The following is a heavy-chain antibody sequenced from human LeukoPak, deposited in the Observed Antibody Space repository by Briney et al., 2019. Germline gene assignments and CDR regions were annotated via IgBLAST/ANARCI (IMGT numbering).Heavy chain of an antibody. Sequence: SETLSLTCTVSRGSITNYYWSWIRQPPGKGLEWIGYIYYSGTTNYNPSLRSRVTISVDTSKNQFSLKLSSVTAADTAVYYCARGLPNCSGGSCYHDYWGQGTLVTVSS. CDR1: RGSITNYY. CDR2: IYYSGTT. CDR3: ARGLPNCSGGSCYHDY. V-gene: IGHV4-59*12. J-gene: IGHJ4*02. D-gene: IGHD2-15*01.